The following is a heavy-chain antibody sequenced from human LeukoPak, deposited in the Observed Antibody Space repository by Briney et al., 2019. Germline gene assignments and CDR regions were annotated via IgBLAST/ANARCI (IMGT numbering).Heavy chain of an antibody. J-gene: IGHJ5*02. CDR3: ARGTSWFGLDP. Sequence: SETLSLTCAVYGGSFSGYYRSWIRHPPGKGLERIGEINHSGSTNYNPSLKSRVTISVDTSKNQFSLKLSSVTAADTAVYYCARGTSWFGLDPWGQGTLVTVSS. D-gene: IGHD3-10*01. V-gene: IGHV4-34*01. CDR2: INHSGST. CDR1: GGSFSGYY.